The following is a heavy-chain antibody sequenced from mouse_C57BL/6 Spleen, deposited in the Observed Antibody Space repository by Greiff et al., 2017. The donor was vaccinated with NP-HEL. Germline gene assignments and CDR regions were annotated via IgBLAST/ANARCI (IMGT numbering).Heavy chain of an antibody. CDR3: ARGLRRWYYAMDY. CDR1: GYTFTSYW. D-gene: IGHD2-4*01. Sequence: QVQLQQPGAELVRPGSSVKLSCKASGYTFTSYWMHWVKQRPIQGLEWIGNIDPSDSETHYNQKFKDKATLTVDKSSSTAYMQLSSLTSEDSAVYYCARGLRRWYYAMDYWGQGTSVTVSS. J-gene: IGHJ4*01. CDR2: IDPSDSET. V-gene: IGHV1-52*01.